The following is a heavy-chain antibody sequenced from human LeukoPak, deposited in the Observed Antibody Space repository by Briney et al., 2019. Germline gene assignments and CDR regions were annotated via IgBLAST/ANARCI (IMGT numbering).Heavy chain of an antibody. CDR1: GFTFSSYW. CDR3: VRDVRDDRDSYFDY. Sequence: PGGSLRLSCAASGFTFSSYWMHWVRQVPGKGLVWVSRINTVGRSTIYVDTLKGRFTMSRDNAKNTLYLQMNRLRAEDAAVYYCVRDVRDDRDSYFDYWGQGTLVTVSS. CDR2: INTVGRST. V-gene: IGHV3-74*01. D-gene: IGHD3-22*01. J-gene: IGHJ4*02.